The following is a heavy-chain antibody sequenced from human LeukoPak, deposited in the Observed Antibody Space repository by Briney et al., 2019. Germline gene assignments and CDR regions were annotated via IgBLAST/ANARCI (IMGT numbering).Heavy chain of an antibody. CDR1: GGSFSGCY. V-gene: IGHV4-34*01. CDR3: ARPGYDFWSGYSGPFDY. CDR2: INHSGST. J-gene: IGHJ4*02. Sequence: SETLSLTCAVYGGSFSGCYWSWIRQPPGKGLEWIGEINHSGSTNYNPSLKSRVTISVDTSKNQFSLKLSSVTAADTAVYYCARPGYDFWSGYSGPFDYWGQGTLVTVSS. D-gene: IGHD3-3*01.